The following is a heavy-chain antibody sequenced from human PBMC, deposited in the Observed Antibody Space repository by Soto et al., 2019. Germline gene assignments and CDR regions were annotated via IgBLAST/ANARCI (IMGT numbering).Heavy chain of an antibody. D-gene: IGHD7-27*01. V-gene: IGHV3-30-3*01. CDR3: ARDPKTSGGQHWAFNYFDS. CDR1: GFSFSISP. J-gene: IGHJ4*02. CDR2: ISYDGTNK. Sequence: GGSLRLSCAASGFSFSISPMHWVRQAPGKGPEWVALISYDGTNKFYADSVKGRFTISRDNSKSTLYLQVDSLRPEDAAVYYCARDPKTSGGQHWAFNYFDSWGQGTMVTVYS.